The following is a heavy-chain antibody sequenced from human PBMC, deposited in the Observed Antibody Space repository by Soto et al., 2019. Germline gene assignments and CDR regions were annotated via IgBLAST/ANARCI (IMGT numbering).Heavy chain of an antibody. J-gene: IGHJ4*02. D-gene: IGHD3-10*01. Sequence: EVQLVESGGGLVQPGESLRLSCAASGFTFSDYWMSWVRQAPGKGLECVANIKTDGSEKYYVDPVKGRFTISRDNAKNSLYLQMNSLRAEDTAVYYCASSMGRGGNDYWGQGTLVAVSS. CDR3: ASSMGRGGNDY. CDR1: GFTFSDYW. CDR2: IKTDGSEK. V-gene: IGHV3-7*05.